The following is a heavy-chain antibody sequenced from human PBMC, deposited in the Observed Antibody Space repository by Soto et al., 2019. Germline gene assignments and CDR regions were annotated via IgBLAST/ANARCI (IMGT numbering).Heavy chain of an antibody. D-gene: IGHD3-3*01. V-gene: IGHV2-5*02. CDR3: AHRVLRTVFGLVTTTAIYFDF. CDR2: IYWDDDK. CDR1: GFSLTTSGVG. Sequence: QITLKESGPTVVKPTETLTLTCTFSGFSLTTSGVGVGWVRQSPGKAPEWLALIYWDDDKRYSTSLKSRLTITKDTSKPQVVLTMANVDPADTATYYCAHRVLRTVFGLVTTTAIYFDFWGQGTPVVVSS. J-gene: IGHJ4*02.